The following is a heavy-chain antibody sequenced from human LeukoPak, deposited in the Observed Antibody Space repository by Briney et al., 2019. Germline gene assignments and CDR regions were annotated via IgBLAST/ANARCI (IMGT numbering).Heavy chain of an antibody. CDR1: GFTFSSYW. V-gene: IGHV3-74*01. Sequence: GGSLRLSCAASGFTFSSYWKHWVRQAPGKGLVWVSRINSDGSSTSYAGSVKGRFTISRDNAKNTLYLQMNSLRAEDTAVYYCARETYSSSPDYWGQGTLVTVSS. CDR3: ARETYSSSPDY. CDR2: INSDGSST. J-gene: IGHJ4*02. D-gene: IGHD6-13*01.